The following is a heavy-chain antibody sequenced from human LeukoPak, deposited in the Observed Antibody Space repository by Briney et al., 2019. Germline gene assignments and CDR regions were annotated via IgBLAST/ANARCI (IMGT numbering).Heavy chain of an antibody. D-gene: IGHD1-26*01. CDR2: ISAGGDGT. Sequence: GGSLRLSCAASGFTFTTYAMSWVRQAPGKGLEWVSAISAGGDGTFYADSVKGRFTISRDNSKNTLYLQMNSLRAEDTAVYYCATLSGSYSFGYWGQGTLVTVSS. J-gene: IGHJ4*02. V-gene: IGHV3-23*01. CDR3: ATLSGSYSFGY. CDR1: GFTFTTYA.